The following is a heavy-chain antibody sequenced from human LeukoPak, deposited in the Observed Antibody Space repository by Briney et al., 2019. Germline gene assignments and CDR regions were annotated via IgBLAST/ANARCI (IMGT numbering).Heavy chain of an antibody. V-gene: IGHV3-48*03. D-gene: IGHD4-17*01. CDR3: ARVFVKPSHDYGDPLYYYGMAV. CDR1: GLPFRRYI. CDR2: ISRSGSKI. J-gene: IGHJ6*02. Sequence: GGSLRLSCAASGLPFRRYIMLCVREAPGGGLVWVSYISRSGSKIYYADSVKGRFTIPRDNAKNSLYMQMNSLRAEDTAVYYCARVFVKPSHDYGDPLYYYGMAVWGQGTTVTVSS.